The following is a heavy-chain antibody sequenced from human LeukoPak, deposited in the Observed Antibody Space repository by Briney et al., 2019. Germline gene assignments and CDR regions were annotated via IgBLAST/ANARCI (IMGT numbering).Heavy chain of an antibody. Sequence: GGSLRLSCAASGFTFSDYSMNWVRQAPGKGLEWVSSMSTSLNYIYYADSVKGRFTISRDNAKNLLYLEMNSLRAEDTAVYYCARSRGPPTYFDYWGQGTLVTVSS. CDR2: MSTSLNYI. D-gene: IGHD6-25*01. CDR3: ARSRGPPTYFDY. CDR1: GFTFSDYS. V-gene: IGHV3-21*06. J-gene: IGHJ4*02.